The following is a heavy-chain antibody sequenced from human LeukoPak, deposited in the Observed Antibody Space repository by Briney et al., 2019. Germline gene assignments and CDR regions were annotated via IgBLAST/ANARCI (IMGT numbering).Heavy chain of an antibody. Sequence: GGSLRLSCAASGFTFSSYAMSRVRQAPGKGLEWVSAISGSGGSTYYADSVKGRFTISRDNSKNTLYLQMNSLRAEDTAVYYCAKRVGLLWFGEYGYYFDYWGQGTLVTVSS. V-gene: IGHV3-23*01. CDR1: GFTFSSYA. J-gene: IGHJ4*02. CDR3: AKRVGLLWFGEYGYYFDY. CDR2: ISGSGGST. D-gene: IGHD3-10*01.